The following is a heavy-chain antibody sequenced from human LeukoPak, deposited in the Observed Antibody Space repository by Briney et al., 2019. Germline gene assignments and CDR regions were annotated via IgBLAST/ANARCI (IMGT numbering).Heavy chain of an antibody. CDR3: AREEEGYYDSSGPDY. CDR2: INPNSGGT. J-gene: IGHJ4*02. Sequence: ASVNVSCKASGYTFTSYGISWVRQAPGQGLEWMGWINPNSGGTNYAQKFQGRVTMTRDTSISTAYMELSRLRSDDTAVYYCAREEEGYYDSSGPDYWGQGTLVTVSS. V-gene: IGHV1-2*02. CDR1: GYTFTSYG. D-gene: IGHD3-22*01.